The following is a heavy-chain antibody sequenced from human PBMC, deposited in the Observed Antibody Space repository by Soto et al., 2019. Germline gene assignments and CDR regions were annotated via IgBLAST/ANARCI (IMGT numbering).Heavy chain of an antibody. J-gene: IGHJ5*02. Sequence: SETLSLTCTVSGGSVSGYYWSWIRQSPGKGLEWIAYIYYIGSSNSNPSLKSRVTISVDTSKNQFSLKLSSVTAADTAVYYCARETYGDYVGYFDPWGQGTLVTVSS. CDR1: GGSVSGYY. V-gene: IGHV4-59*02. CDR3: ARETYGDYVGYFDP. D-gene: IGHD4-17*01. CDR2: IYYIGSS.